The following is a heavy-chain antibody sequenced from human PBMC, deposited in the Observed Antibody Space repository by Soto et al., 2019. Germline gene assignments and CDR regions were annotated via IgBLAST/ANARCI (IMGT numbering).Heavy chain of an antibody. CDR3: AKVSSSWYAGFFDL. V-gene: IGHV3-23*01. J-gene: IGHJ4*02. CDR1: GFTFSSYA. CDR2: LSGSGGSI. Sequence: SGGSLRLSCAASGFTFSSYAMTWVRQAPGKGLEWVSGLSGSGGSIYYADSVKGRFTISRDNSMNTLYLQMKSLRAEDTAVYYCAKVSSSWYAGFFDLWGQGTPVTVSS. D-gene: IGHD6-13*01.